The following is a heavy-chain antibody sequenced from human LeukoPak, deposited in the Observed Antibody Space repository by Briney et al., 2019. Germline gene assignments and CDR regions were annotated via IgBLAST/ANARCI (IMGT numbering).Heavy chain of an antibody. CDR3: ATRPYGSGSYYNGAYYFDY. CDR2: VLYIGTT. Sequence: PSETLSLTCIVSGGSISTSSYYWGWIRQSPGKGLEWIGSVLYIGTTYYNPSLTSRVTIFVDTSKNQFSLKLSSVTAADTAVYYCATRPYGSGSYYNGAYYFDYWGQGTLVTVSS. D-gene: IGHD3-10*01. J-gene: IGHJ4*02. V-gene: IGHV4-39*01. CDR1: GGSISTSSYY.